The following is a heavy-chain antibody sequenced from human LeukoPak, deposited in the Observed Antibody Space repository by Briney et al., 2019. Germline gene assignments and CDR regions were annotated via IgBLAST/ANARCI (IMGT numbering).Heavy chain of an antibody. CDR2: IYYSGST. D-gene: IGHD3-22*01. CDR1: GGSISSYY. V-gene: IGHV4-59*01. CDR3: AGHYYDSSGYILHYYYYMDV. Sequence: SETLSLTCTVSGGSISSYYWSWIRQPPGKGLEWIGYIYYSGSTNYNPSLKSRVTISVDTSKNQFSLKLSSVTAADTAVYYCAGHYYDSSGYILHYYYYMDVWGKGTTVTVSS. J-gene: IGHJ6*03.